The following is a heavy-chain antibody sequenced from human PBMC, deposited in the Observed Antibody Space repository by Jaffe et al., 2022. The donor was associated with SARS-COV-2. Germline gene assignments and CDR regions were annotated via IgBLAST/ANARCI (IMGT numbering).Heavy chain of an antibody. V-gene: IGHV2-5*05. D-gene: IGHD1-26*01. CDR2: IYWDDDK. J-gene: IGHJ4*02. Sequence: QITLKESGPTLVKPTQTLTLTCTFSGFSLSTSGVGVAWIRQPPGKALEWLALIYWDDDKRYGPSLRTGLTITKDTSKNQVVLTMTNMDPVDTATYYCAHRASGNYFNFFDYWGQGTLVTVSS. CDR1: GFSLSTSGVG. CDR3: AHRASGNYFNFFDY.